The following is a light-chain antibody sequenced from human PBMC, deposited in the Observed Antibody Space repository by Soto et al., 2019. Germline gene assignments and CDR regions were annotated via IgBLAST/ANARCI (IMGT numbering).Light chain of an antibody. CDR3: CLCADTFDV. Sequence: QSALTQPRSVSGSPGQSVTISCTGTSSDVGTYDFVSWYQHHPGKAPSLMIFDVSQRPSGVPDRSSGSKSGNPASLTISGLQADDEADYSCCLCADTFDVFGTGTKLTVL. J-gene: IGLJ2*01. CDR2: DVS. CDR1: SSDVGTYDF. V-gene: IGLV2-11*01.